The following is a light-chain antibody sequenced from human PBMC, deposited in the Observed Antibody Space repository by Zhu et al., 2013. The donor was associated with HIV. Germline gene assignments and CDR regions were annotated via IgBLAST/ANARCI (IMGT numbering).Light chain of an antibody. Sequence: DIQLTQSPSFLSASVGDRVTITCRATQDIANNLAWYQQKPGKAPTLLLYATSTLQPGVPSRFRGSGSGTGFTLTISNFQPDDVAVYFCQQYNSAPLTFGGGTNVEI. J-gene: IGKJ4*01. CDR3: QQYNSAPLT. CDR1: QDIANN. V-gene: IGKV1-27*01. CDR2: ATS.